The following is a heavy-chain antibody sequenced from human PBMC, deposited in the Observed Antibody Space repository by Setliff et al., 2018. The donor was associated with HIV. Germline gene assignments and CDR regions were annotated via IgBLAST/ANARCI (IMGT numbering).Heavy chain of an antibody. V-gene: IGHV3-23*01. J-gene: IGHJ1*01. CDR2: ISGSGGST. CDR1: GFTFSSYA. D-gene: IGHD6-19*01. CDR3: AGESSIAVAEYFQH. Sequence: PGGSLRLSCAASGFTFSSYAMSWVRQAPGKGLEWVSAISGSGGSTYYADSVEGRFTISRDNSKNTLYLQMNSLRAEDTAVYYCAGESSIAVAEYFQHWGQGTLVTVSS.